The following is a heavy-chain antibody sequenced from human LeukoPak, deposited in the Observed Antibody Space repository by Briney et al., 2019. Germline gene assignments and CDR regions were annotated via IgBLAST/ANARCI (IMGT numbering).Heavy chain of an antibody. D-gene: IGHD2-15*01. CDR3: ARRKVADRLGYNWFDP. Sequence: PGESLKISCKGSGYSFTSYWIGWVRQMPGKGLEWMGIIYPGDSDTRYSPSFQGQVTISADKSISTAYLQWSSLKASDTAMYYCARRKVADRLGYNWFDPWGQGTLVTVAS. CDR2: IYPGDSDT. CDR1: GYSFTSYW. J-gene: IGHJ5*02. V-gene: IGHV5-51*01.